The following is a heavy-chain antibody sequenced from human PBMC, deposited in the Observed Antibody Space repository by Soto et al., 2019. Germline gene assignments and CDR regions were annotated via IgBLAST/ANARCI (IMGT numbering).Heavy chain of an antibody. Sequence: QVQLVESGGGVVQHGRSLRLSCAASGFTFSTHAMHWVRQAPGKGLECVAIVSFDGSNKYYADSVKGRFTISRDNSKNTLYLQMSGLTPEDTAFSYCARDQTGITTAGGGRIDRWGQGTLVTVSS. CDR2: VSFDGSNK. CDR1: GFTFSTHA. D-gene: IGHD6-13*01. J-gene: IGHJ5*02. V-gene: IGHV3-30-3*01. CDR3: ARDQTGITTAGGGRIDR.